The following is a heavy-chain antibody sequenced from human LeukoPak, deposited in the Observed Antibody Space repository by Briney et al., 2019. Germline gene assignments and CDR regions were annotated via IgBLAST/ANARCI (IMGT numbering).Heavy chain of an antibody. CDR3: AKDRPYYDSSGYRSKAFDY. Sequence: GGSLRLSCAASGFTFSSYAMSWVRQAPGKGLEWVSAISGSGRSTYYADSVKGRFTISRDNSKNTLYLQMNSLRAEDTAVYYCAKDRPYYDSSGYRSKAFDYWGQGTLVTVSS. J-gene: IGHJ4*02. D-gene: IGHD3-22*01. CDR2: ISGSGRST. V-gene: IGHV3-23*01. CDR1: GFTFSSYA.